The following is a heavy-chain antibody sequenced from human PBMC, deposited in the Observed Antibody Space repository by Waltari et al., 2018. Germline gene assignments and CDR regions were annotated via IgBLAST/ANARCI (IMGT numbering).Heavy chain of an antibody. D-gene: IGHD6-13*01. V-gene: IGHV4-39*01. CDR1: PGSITTSGAY. CDR2: IYYSGIT. Sequence: LQLQESGPGLVTPSETLSLTCTVSPGSITTSGAYWGWLRPPPGKGLEWIGSIYYSGITYYNPSLESRVIISIDTSEGRISLRLNSVTAADTAVYYCAVGRGIFDIWGQGTVVTVSS. J-gene: IGHJ3*02. CDR3: AVGRGIFDI.